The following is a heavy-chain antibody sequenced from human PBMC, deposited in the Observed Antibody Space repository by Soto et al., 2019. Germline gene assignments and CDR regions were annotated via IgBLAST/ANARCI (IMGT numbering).Heavy chain of an antibody. D-gene: IGHD2-2*01. Sequence: ASVKVSCKASGYTFTNFGVPWVRQAPGHGLEWMGWISAYTDDPNYAQKFQGRVTMTIDTSTSTAYMDLRSLTSDDTAVYYCARVIPGAEAGFDPWGQGTLLTVSS. CDR2: ISAYTDDP. CDR1: GYTFTNFG. V-gene: IGHV1-18*01. J-gene: IGHJ5*02. CDR3: ARVIPGAEAGFDP.